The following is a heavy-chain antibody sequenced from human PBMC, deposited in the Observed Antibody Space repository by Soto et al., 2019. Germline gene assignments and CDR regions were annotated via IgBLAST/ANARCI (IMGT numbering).Heavy chain of an antibody. CDR1: GYTFTSYG. Sequence: QVQLVQSGAEVKKPGASVKVSCKASGYTFTSYGISWVRQAPGQGLEWMGWISAYNGNTNYAQKLQGKVTMTTDTSTSTAYMERRSLRSDDTAVYYCARDNIAVAGLKYYYYGMDVWGQGTTVTVSS. D-gene: IGHD6-19*01. CDR2: ISAYNGNT. J-gene: IGHJ6*02. V-gene: IGHV1-18*04. CDR3: ARDNIAVAGLKYYYYGMDV.